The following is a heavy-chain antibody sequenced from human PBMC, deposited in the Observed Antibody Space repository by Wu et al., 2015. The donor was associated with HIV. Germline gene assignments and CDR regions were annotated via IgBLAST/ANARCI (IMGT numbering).Heavy chain of an antibody. CDR2: ISGYNGNT. CDR1: GYTFTDYG. V-gene: IGHV1-18*04. Sequence: QVQLVQSGAEVKKPGASVRVSCKTSGYTFTDYGISWVRQAPGQGLEWMGWISGYNGNTNYAQKLQGRVTMTTDTSTRTAYMELRSLSSDDTAVYYCARDRYYYDSSGYYYFDYWGQGTLVTVSS. D-gene: IGHD3-22*01. CDR3: ARDRYYYDSSGYYYFDY. J-gene: IGHJ4*02.